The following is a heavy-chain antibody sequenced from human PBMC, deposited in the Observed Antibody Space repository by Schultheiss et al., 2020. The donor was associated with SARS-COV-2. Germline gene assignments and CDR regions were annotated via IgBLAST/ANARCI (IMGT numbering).Heavy chain of an antibody. J-gene: IGHJ4*02. CDR2: INWNGGST. V-gene: IGHV3-20*04. Sequence: GGSLRLSCAASGFTFDDYGMSWVRQAPGKGLEWVSGINWNGGSTGYADSVKGRFTISRDNAKNSLYLQMNSLRAEDTALYYCARDGRSALFGVVITPFDYWGQGTLVTVSS. CDR1: GFTFDDYG. CDR3: ARDGRSALFGVVITPFDY. D-gene: IGHD3-3*01.